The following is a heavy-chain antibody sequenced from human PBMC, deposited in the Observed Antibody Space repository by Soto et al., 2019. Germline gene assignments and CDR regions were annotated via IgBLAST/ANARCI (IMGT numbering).Heavy chain of an antibody. CDR3: ARVCSGGSCYSVSTGFDP. Sequence: SETLSLTCTVSGGSISSYYWSWIRQPPGKGLEWIGYIYYSGSTNYNPSLKSRVTISVDTSKNQFSLKLSSVTAADTAVFYCARVCSGGSCYSVSTGFDPWGQGTLVTVSS. V-gene: IGHV4-59*08. J-gene: IGHJ5*02. CDR2: IYYSGST. D-gene: IGHD2-15*01. CDR1: GGSISSYY.